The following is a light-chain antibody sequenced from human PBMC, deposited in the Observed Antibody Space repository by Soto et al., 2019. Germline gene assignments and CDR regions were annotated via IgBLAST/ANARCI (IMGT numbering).Light chain of an antibody. CDR2: GAS. CDR1: QFVSSR. Sequence: DIVVPQSPATLSASPGESVTLSCRASQFVSSRLAWYQQRPGQVPRLLIYGASTRATGIPDRFSGSGSGTDFTLTISRLEPEDFAVYYCQQFAGSFGGGTKVDIK. CDR3: QQFAGS. V-gene: IGKV3-20*01. J-gene: IGKJ4*01.